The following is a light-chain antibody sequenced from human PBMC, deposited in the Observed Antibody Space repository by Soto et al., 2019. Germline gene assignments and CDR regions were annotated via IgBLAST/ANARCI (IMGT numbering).Light chain of an antibody. CDR1: SSDIGSFNL. CDR3: CSYAASITVL. CDR2: EVT. Sequence: QPVLTQPASVSGSPGQSITISCTGTSSDIGSFNLVSWYQQHPGKAPKLLISEVTKRPSGVSNRFSGSKSANTASLTISGLLAEDEADYYCCSYAASITVLFGGGTKLTVL. J-gene: IGLJ2*01. V-gene: IGLV2-23*02.